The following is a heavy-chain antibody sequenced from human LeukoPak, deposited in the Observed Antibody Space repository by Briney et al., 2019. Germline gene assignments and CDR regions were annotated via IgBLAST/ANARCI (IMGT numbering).Heavy chain of an antibody. CDR3: AKEGYCTNGVCYTVDY. CDR1: GFTVSSNY. Sequence: GGSLRLSCAASGFTVSSNYMSWVRQAPGKGLEWVAFIRYDGSNKYYADSVKGRFTISRDNSKNTLYLQMNSLRAEDTAVYYCAKEGYCTNGVCYTVDYWGQGTLVTVSS. J-gene: IGHJ4*02. D-gene: IGHD2-8*01. CDR2: IRYDGSNK. V-gene: IGHV3-30*02.